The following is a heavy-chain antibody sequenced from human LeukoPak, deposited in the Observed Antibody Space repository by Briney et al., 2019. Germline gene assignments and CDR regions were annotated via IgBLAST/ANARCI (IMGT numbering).Heavy chain of an antibody. D-gene: IGHD3-3*01. CDR2: IYTSGST. CDR1: GGSISSGSYY. CDR3: ARDAAFGFYDFWSGYPTNGRDYYYYYMDV. V-gene: IGHV4-61*02. Sequence: PSQTLSLTCTVSGGSISSGSYYWSWIRQPAGKGLEWIGRIYTSGSTNYNPSLKSRVTISVDTSKNQFSLKLSSVTAADTAVYYCARDAAFGFYDFWSGYPTNGRDYYYYYMDVWGKGTTVTVSS. J-gene: IGHJ6*03.